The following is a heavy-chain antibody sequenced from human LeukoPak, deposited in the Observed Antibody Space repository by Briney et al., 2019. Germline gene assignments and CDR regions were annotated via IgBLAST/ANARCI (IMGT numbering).Heavy chain of an antibody. Sequence: GGSLRLSCAASGFTFSSYGMHWVRQAPGKGLEWVAVIWYDGSNKYYVDSVKGRFTISRDNAKNSLYLQMNSLRAEDTAVYYCARDGGGITMIVVVTPVPTYFDYWGQGTLVTVSS. CDR1: GFTFSSYG. D-gene: IGHD3-22*01. V-gene: IGHV3-33*01. CDR3: ARDGGGITMIVVVTPVPTYFDY. J-gene: IGHJ4*02. CDR2: IWYDGSNK.